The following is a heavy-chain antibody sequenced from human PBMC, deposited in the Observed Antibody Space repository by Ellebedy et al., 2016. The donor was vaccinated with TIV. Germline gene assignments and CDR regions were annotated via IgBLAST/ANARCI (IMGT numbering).Heavy chain of an antibody. CDR1: GFTFNNAW. Sequence: GESLKISCVASGFTFNNAWMSWVRQAPGKGLEWVGRIRGQSDGETIDYDAPVNGRFTISRDDSKNTVYLKMNSLKSEDTAVYYCAPYYSGAGNYNDWGQGTLVTVSS. CDR2: IRGQSDGETI. D-gene: IGHD3-10*01. CDR3: APYYSGAGNYND. J-gene: IGHJ4*02. V-gene: IGHV3-15*01.